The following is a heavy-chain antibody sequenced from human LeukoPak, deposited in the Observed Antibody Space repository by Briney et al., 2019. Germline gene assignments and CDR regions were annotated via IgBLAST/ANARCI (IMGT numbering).Heavy chain of an antibody. J-gene: IGHJ6*03. D-gene: IGHD3-3*01. CDR1: GFTVSSNY. CDR3: AKSGSGYYRSYYYYMDV. CDR2: IYSGGST. Sequence: GGSLRLSCAASGFTVSSNYMSWVRQAPGKGLERVSVIYSGGSTYYADSVKGRFTISRDNSKNTLYLQMNSLRAEDTAVYYCAKSGSGYYRSYYYYMDVWGKGTTVTVSS. V-gene: IGHV3-53*01.